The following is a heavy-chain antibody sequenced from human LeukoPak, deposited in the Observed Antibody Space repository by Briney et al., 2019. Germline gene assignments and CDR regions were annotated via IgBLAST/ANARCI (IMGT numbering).Heavy chain of an antibody. CDR1: GGTFSSYA. CDR3: ARGEVLLWFGESHYFDY. Sequence: ASVKVSCKASGGTFSSYAISWVRQAPGQGLEWMGGIIPIFGTANYAQKFQGRVTITADKSTSTAYMELSSLRSEDTAVYYCARGEVLLWFGESHYFDYWGQGTLVTVSS. CDR2: IIPIFGTA. D-gene: IGHD3-10*01. J-gene: IGHJ4*02. V-gene: IGHV1-69*06.